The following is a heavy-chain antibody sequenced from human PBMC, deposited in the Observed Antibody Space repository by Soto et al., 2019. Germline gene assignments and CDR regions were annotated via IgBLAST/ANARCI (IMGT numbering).Heavy chain of an antibody. CDR2: ISRDGTTT. J-gene: IGHJ4*02. CDR1: GFTFSRYA. D-gene: IGHD2-8*01. CDR3: ARSRNGAVPDSTNI. Sequence: GGSLRLSCEASGFTFSRYAMHWVRQAPGGGLDWVAVISRDGTTTYYGDSVKGRFTVSRDNSKNTVFLSMTSLGPGDTAVFYCARSRNGAVPDSTNIWGQGTLVTVSS. V-gene: IGHV3-30-3*01.